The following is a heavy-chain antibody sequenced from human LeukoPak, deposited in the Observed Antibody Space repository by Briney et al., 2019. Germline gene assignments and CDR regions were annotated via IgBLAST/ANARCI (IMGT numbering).Heavy chain of an antibody. J-gene: IGHJ3*02. V-gene: IGHV1-46*02. Sequence: AASVKVSCKASGSTFNTYYIYWVRQAPGQGLECMGVINPSNNSTNYAEKFQGRVTMTRDTSTSTVYMELSSLRPDDTAVYYCARYSRRGVVPAAFDIWGQGTMVIVSS. CDR1: GSTFNTYY. CDR2: INPSNNST. D-gene: IGHD3-10*01. CDR3: ARYSRRGVVPAAFDI.